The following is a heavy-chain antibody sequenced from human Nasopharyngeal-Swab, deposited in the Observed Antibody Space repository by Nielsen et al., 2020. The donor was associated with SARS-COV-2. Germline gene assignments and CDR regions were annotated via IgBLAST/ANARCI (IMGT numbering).Heavy chain of an antibody. CDR1: GFSLSTSGVG. Sequence: SGPTLVKPTQTLTLTCTFSGFSLSTSGVGVGWIRQPPGKAPEWLALIYWDDDKRYSPSLKSRLTITKDTSKNQVVLTMTNMDPVDTATYYCAHRLSGFWSGYFGYWGQGTLVTVSS. CDR2: IYWDDDK. J-gene: IGHJ4*02. D-gene: IGHD3-3*01. V-gene: IGHV2-5*02. CDR3: AHRLSGFWSGYFGY.